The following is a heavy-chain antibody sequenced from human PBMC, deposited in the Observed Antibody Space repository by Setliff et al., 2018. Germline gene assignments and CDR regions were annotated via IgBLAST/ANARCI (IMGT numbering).Heavy chain of an antibody. CDR3: ATSTITTYYFDY. CDR2: IWFDGSDK. CDR1: GFTFSRHG. V-gene: IGHV3-33*01. D-gene: IGHD4-4*01. J-gene: IGHJ4*01. Sequence: GGSLRLSCAASGFTFSRHGMHWVRQAPGKGLEWVAVIWFDGSDKYYADSVKGRFTISRDNSKNTLYLQMNSLSAEDTAVYYCATSTITTYYFDYWGHGTLVTVSS.